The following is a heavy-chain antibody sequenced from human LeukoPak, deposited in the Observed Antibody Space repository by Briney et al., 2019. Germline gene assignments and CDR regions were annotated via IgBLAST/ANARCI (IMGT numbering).Heavy chain of an antibody. D-gene: IGHD3-22*01. V-gene: IGHV3-30*02. Sequence: GGSLRLSCGASGFIFRSYGMHWVRQAPGKGLEWVAFTRYDGANKYYVDSVKGRFTISRDNSKNTLYLQMDSLRAEDTAVYYCAKDEYYYDSSGSFDCWGQGTLVTVSS. CDR3: AKDEYYYDSSGSFDC. J-gene: IGHJ4*02. CDR2: TRYDGANK. CDR1: GFIFRSYG.